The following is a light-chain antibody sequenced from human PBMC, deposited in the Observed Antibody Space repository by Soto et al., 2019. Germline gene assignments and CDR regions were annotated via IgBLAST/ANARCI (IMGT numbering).Light chain of an antibody. J-gene: IGKJ5*01. CDR2: FGS. V-gene: IGKV2-28*01. Sequence: EIVMTQSPLTLPVTPGEPASISCRSSQSLLYNNTYNYFDWYVQKPGQSPQLLIYFGSNRAPGVPDRFSGSGSGTDFTLKIDRVEAEDVGTYYCMQALQSLTFGQGTRLE. CDR1: QSLLYNNTYNY. CDR3: MQALQSLT.